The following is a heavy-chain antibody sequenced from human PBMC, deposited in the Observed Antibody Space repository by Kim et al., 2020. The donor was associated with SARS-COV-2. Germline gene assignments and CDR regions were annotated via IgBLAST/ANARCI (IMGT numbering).Heavy chain of an antibody. Sequence: TPPLKSRVTISVDTAKNQFSRKPSSVTAADTAVYYCASWAAAGTAGGMDVWGQGTTVTVSS. J-gene: IGHJ6*02. D-gene: IGHD6-13*01. CDR3: ASWAAAGTAGGMDV. V-gene: IGHV4-34*01.